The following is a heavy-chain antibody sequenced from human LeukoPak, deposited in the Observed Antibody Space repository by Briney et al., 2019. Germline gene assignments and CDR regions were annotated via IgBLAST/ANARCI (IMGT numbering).Heavy chain of an antibody. D-gene: IGHD3-22*01. V-gene: IGHV4-59*01. CDR2: IYYSGST. CDR1: GGSISSYY. J-gene: IGHJ4*02. Sequence: PSETLSLTCTVSGGSISSYYWSWIRQPPGKGLEWIGYIYYSGSTNYNPSLKSRVTISVDTSKNQFSLKLSSVTAADTAVYYCARVTGYIVEDYFDYWGQGTLVTVSS. CDR3: ARVTGYIVEDYFDY.